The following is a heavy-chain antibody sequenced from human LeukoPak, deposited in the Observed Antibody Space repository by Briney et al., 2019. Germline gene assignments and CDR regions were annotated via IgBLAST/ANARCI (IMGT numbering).Heavy chain of an antibody. CDR2: INHSGST. V-gene: IGHV4-34*01. CDR1: GGPFSGYY. J-gene: IGHJ3*02. CDR3: ARLTPYYDFWSGYYHDAFDI. D-gene: IGHD3-3*01. Sequence: SETLSLTCAVYGGPFSGYYWSWIRQPPGKGLEWIGEINHSGSTNYNPSLKSRVTISVDTSKNQFSLKPSSVTAADTAVYYCARLTPYYDFWSGYYHDAFDIWGQGTMVTVSS.